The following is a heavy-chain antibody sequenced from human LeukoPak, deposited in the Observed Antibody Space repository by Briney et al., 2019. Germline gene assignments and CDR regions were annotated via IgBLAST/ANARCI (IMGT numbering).Heavy chain of an antibody. CDR3: ARGSSGWYGIDY. D-gene: IGHD6-19*01. CDR2: INIDGTST. J-gene: IGHJ4*02. CDR1: GFTFSNYW. Sequence: GGSLRLSCAASGFTFSNYWMHWVRQVPGKGLMCVSRINIDGTSTSYADSVKGRFAISRDNAKNALYLQMNSLRAEDTAVYYCARGSSGWYGIDYWGQGALVNVSS. V-gene: IGHV3-74*01.